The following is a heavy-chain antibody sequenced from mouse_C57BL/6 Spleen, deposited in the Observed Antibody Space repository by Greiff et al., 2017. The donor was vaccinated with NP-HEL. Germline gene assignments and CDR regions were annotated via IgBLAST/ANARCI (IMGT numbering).Heavy chain of an antibody. Sequence: EVQLVESGGGLVQPKGSLKLSCAASGFSFNTYAMNWVRQAPGKGLEWVARIRSKSNNYATYYADSVKDRFTISRDDSESMLYLQMNNLKTEDTAMYYCVRGGNYYGSSLDYWGQGTTLTVSS. CDR2: IRSKSNNYAT. V-gene: IGHV10-1*01. J-gene: IGHJ2*01. CDR3: VRGGNYYGSSLDY. CDR1: GFSFNTYA. D-gene: IGHD1-1*01.